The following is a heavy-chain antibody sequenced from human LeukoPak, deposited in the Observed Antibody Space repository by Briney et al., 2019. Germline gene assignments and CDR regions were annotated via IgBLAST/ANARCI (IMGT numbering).Heavy chain of an antibody. V-gene: IGHV4-4*02. D-gene: IGHD1-26*01. Sequence: PSETLTLTCAVSGGSISSSNWWSWVRQPPGKGLEWIGEIYHSGSTNYNPSLKSRVTISVDKSKNHFSLNLSSVTAADTAVYYCARADSGTYAALDYWGQGTLVTVSS. CDR3: ARADSGTYAALDY. CDR2: IYHSGST. J-gene: IGHJ4*02. CDR1: GGSISSSNW.